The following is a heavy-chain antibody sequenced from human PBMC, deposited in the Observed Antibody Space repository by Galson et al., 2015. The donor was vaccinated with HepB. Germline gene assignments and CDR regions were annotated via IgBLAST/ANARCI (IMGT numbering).Heavy chain of an antibody. J-gene: IGHJ6*02. V-gene: IGHV3-33*01. CDR1: GFTFSSYG. CDR2: IWYDGTNK. Sequence: SLRLSCAASGFTFSSYGMHWVRQAPGKGLEWVAVIWYDGTNKYYADSVEGRFTISRDNSNNTLYLQMNSLRAEDTAVYYCARDVSRTYYNYYYYDGVDVWGQGTTVTVSS. D-gene: IGHD3-10*01. CDR3: ARDVSRTYYNYYYYDGVDV.